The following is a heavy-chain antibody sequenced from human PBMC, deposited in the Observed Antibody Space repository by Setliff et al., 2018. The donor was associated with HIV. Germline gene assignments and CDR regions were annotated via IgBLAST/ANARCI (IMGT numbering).Heavy chain of an antibody. D-gene: IGHD3-22*01. CDR3: ARDNVDSDSRTYLHH. J-gene: IGHJ5*02. CDR2: ILPIFNKV. Sequence: SVKVSCKASGGSFSSYALHWVRQAPGQGLEWMGNILPIFNKVNYAQKFRGRVTITADKSTSTAYMELSSLTSDGAAVYFCARDNVDSDSRTYLHHWGQGTLVTVSS. CDR1: GGSFSSYA. V-gene: IGHV1-69*04.